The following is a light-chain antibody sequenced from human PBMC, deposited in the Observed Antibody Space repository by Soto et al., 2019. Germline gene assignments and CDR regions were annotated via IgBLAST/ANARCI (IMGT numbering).Light chain of an antibody. J-gene: IGKJ5*01. CDR1: QTIDTN. CDR2: GAS. Sequence: EIVMTQSPGTLSVSPGGRATLSCRASQTIDTNLAWYQQKPGQAPRLLIFGASTRPTDIPARFSGSGSGTDFTLTISSLEPEDFAVYYCQQRSNWPLTFGQGTRLEIK. V-gene: IGKV3-11*01. CDR3: QQRSNWPLT.